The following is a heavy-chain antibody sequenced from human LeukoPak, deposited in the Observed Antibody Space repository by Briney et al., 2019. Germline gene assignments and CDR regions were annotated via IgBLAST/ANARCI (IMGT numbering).Heavy chain of an antibody. J-gene: IGHJ4*02. CDR3: ATVLSDSRGWYHFDN. V-gene: IGHV3-53*01. CDR2: IYSGDTT. CDR1: GFSVSRKY. D-gene: IGHD6-19*01. Sequence: GGPVRLSCAASGFSVSRKYMSWVRQTPGKGLEWVSLIYSGDTTYYADSVKGRFTISRDNSKNTLYLQMNSLRAEDTAVYYCATVLSDSRGWYHFDNWGQGTMVTVSS.